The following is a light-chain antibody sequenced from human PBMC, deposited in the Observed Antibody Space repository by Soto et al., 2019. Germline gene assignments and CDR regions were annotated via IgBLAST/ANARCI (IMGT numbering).Light chain of an antibody. Sequence: IRMIQSPSSLSASTGDRVTITCRASQGISSYLAWYQQKPGKAPKLLIYAASTLQSGVPSRFSGSGSGTDFTLTISCLQSEDFATYYCQQYYSYPWTFGQGTKVDI. J-gene: IGKJ1*01. CDR2: AAS. CDR3: QQYYSYPWT. V-gene: IGKV1-8*01. CDR1: QGISSY.